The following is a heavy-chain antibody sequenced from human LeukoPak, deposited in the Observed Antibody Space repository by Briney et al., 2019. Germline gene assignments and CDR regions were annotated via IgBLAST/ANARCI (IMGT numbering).Heavy chain of an antibody. CDR2: ITTKANSYAT. J-gene: IGHJ4*02. CDR1: GFTFSACD. CDR3: TTYKSGHY. D-gene: IGHD6-25*01. V-gene: IGHV3-73*01. Sequence: GGSLRLSCAASGFTFSACDIHWVRQASGKGLEWVGRITTKANSYATAYAASLKGRFTISRDDSKNTAYLQMNSLRTEDTALYYCTTYKSGHYWGQGALVTVSS.